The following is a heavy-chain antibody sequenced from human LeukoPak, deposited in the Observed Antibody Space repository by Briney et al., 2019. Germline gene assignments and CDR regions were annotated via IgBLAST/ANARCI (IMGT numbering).Heavy chain of an antibody. Sequence: KSSQTLSLTCTVSGGSISSGGYYWNWIRQPPGKGLEWIGYIYHTGRTYYNPSLKSRVTISVDTSKDQFSLMLSSVTAADTAVYYCARGAAAESGFDPWGQGTLVTVSS. J-gene: IGHJ5*02. D-gene: IGHD6-13*01. CDR3: ARGAAAESGFDP. V-gene: IGHV4-30-2*01. CDR1: GGSISSGGYY. CDR2: IYHTGRT.